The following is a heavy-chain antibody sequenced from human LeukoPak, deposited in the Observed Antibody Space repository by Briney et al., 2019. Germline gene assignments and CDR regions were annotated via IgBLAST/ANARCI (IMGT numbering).Heavy chain of an antibody. D-gene: IGHD2-2*01. V-gene: IGHV3-33*08. J-gene: IGHJ4*02. CDR2: IQYDGSIE. Sequence: GGSLRLSCTASGFTFTSSPMSWVRQAPGRGLEWVAAIQYDGSIEYYADSVKGRFAISRDNSKNTLYLQMNSLRAEDTAVYYCARSRKLYYFDYWGQGTLVTVSS. CDR1: GFTFTSSP. CDR3: ARSRKLYYFDY.